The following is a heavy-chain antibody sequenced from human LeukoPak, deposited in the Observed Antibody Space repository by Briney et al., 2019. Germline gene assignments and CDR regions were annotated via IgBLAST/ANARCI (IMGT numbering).Heavy chain of an antibody. Sequence: ASVKVSCKASGYTFTSYDINWVRQATGQGLEWMGWMNPNSGNTGYAQKFQGRVTITRNTSISTAYMELSSLRSEDTAVYYCARGARIVVVPAAILYYFDYWGQGTLVTVSS. CDR2: MNPNSGNT. CDR1: GYTFTSYD. V-gene: IGHV1-8*03. J-gene: IGHJ4*02. CDR3: ARGARIVVVPAAILYYFDY. D-gene: IGHD2-2*02.